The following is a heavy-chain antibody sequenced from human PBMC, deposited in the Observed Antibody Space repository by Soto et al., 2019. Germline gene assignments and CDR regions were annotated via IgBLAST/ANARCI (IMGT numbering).Heavy chain of an antibody. D-gene: IGHD3-10*01. Sequence: QVQLQESGPGLVKPSQTLSLTCTVSGGSISSGDYYWSWIRQPPGKGLEWIGYIYYSGSTYYNPSIKSRFTISVDTSKNQYSLKLSSVTAADTAVYYCARDRGYGSGSSPLGDYYYGMDVWGQGTTVTVSS. CDR2: IYYSGST. CDR3: ARDRGYGSGSSPLGDYYYGMDV. J-gene: IGHJ6*02. V-gene: IGHV4-30-4*01. CDR1: GGSISSGDYY.